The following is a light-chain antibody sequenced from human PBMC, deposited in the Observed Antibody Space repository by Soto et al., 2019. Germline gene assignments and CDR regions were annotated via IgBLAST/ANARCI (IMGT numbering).Light chain of an antibody. CDR3: SSYAGSDIVV. J-gene: IGLJ2*01. CDR2: AVS. Sequence: QPVLTQPPSASGSPGQSVTISCTGTGSDVGGYNYVSWYQQHPGKAPKLMIYAVSDRPPGVPDRFSGSKSGNTAYLTVSGLQAEDEADYYCSSYAGSDIVVFGGGTKLTVL. CDR1: GSDVGGYNY. V-gene: IGLV2-8*01.